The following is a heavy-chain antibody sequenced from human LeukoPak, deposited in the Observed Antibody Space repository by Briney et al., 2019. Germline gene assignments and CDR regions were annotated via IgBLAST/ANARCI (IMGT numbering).Heavy chain of an antibody. CDR1: GYTFTSYA. D-gene: IGHD6-13*01. CDR3: ARGWAAARRTVFDY. V-gene: IGHV1-3*01. Sequence: GASVKVSCKASGYTFTSYAMHWVRQAPGQRLEWMGWINAGNGNTKYSQKFQGRVTITRDTSASTAYMELSSLRSEDTAVYYCARGWAAARRTVFDYWGQGTLVTVSS. J-gene: IGHJ4*02. CDR2: INAGNGNT.